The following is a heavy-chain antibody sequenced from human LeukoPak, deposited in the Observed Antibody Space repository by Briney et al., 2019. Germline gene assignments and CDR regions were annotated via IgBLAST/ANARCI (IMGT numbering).Heavy chain of an antibody. D-gene: IGHD2-2*01. V-gene: IGHV4-4*07. Sequence: PSETLSLTCTVSGGSISSYYWSWIRQPAGKGLEWIGRIYTSGSTNYNPSLKSRVTISVDTSKNQFSLKLSSVTAADTAVYYCARGQMYDDGYCSSTSCYRGWFDPWGQGTLVTVSS. CDR3: ARGQMYDDGYCSSTSCYRGWFDP. CDR1: GGSISSYY. CDR2: IYTSGST. J-gene: IGHJ5*02.